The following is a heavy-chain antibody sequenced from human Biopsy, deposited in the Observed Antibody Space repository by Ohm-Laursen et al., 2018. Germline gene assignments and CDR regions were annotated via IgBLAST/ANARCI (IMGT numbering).Heavy chain of an antibody. CDR2: VYYTGST. CDR1: GGSLSGYS. CDR3: ARDRGYYSDRTVPGYFDL. Sequence: SETLSLTCTVSGGSLSGYSWNWIRQPPGKGLQWIGYVYYTGSTDYNPSLQSRVTISVDTSKNHFSLRLRSVTPADTAIYYCARDRGYYSDRTVPGYFDLWGRGTLVTVSS. V-gene: IGHV4-59*01. J-gene: IGHJ2*01. D-gene: IGHD3-22*01.